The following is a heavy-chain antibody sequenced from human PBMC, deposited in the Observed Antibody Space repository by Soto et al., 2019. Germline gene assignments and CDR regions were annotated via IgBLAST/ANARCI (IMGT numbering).Heavy chain of an antibody. D-gene: IGHD6-6*01. Sequence: GSLRLSCAASGFTFSSYAMSWVRQAPGKGLEWVSAISGSGGSTYYADSVKGRFTISRDNSKNTLYLQMNSLRAEDTAVYYCASSSRGYYYGMDVWGQGTTVTVSS. J-gene: IGHJ6*02. CDR2: ISGSGGST. CDR3: ASSSRGYYYGMDV. CDR1: GFTFSSYA. V-gene: IGHV3-23*01.